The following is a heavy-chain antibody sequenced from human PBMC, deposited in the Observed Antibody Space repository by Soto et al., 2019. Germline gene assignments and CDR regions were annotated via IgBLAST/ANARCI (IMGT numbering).Heavy chain of an antibody. V-gene: IGHV1-18*01. D-gene: IGHD6-19*01. J-gene: IGHJ4*02. CDR1: GYTFTSYG. CDR2: ISAYNGNT. Sequence: ASVKVSCKASGYTFTSYGISWVRQAPGQGLEWMGWISAYNGNTNYAQKLQGRVTMTTDTSTSTDYMELRSLRSDDTAVYYCARAVRIAGLSETEQWLVPAVDYWGQGTLVTVSS. CDR3: ARAVRIAGLSETEQWLVPAVDY.